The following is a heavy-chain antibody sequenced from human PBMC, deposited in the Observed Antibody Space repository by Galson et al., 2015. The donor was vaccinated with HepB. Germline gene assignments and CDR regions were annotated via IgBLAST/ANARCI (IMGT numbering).Heavy chain of an antibody. CDR3: AKDQDGWELRGNDY. V-gene: IGHV3-23*01. CDR1: GFTFSSYA. J-gene: IGHJ4*02. Sequence: SLRLSCAASGFTFSSYAMSWVRQAPGKGLEWVSAISGSGGSTYYADSVKGRFTISRDNSKNTLYLQVNCLRAEDTAVYYCAKDQDGWELRGNDYWGQGTLVTVSS. D-gene: IGHD1-26*01. CDR2: ISGSGGST.